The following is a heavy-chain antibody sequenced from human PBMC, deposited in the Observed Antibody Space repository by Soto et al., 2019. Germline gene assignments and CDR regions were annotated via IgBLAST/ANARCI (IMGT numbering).Heavy chain of an antibody. V-gene: IGHV1-24*01. CDR1: GYTLTELS. D-gene: IGHD6-19*01. Sequence: QVQLVQSGAEVKKPGASVKVSCKVSGYTLTELSMHWVRQAPGKGLEWMGGFDPEDGETIYTQRFQGRFTMTEDTSTDTAYMELSSLRSVDTAVYYCATRRRYSSLIYYFDYWGQGTLVTVSS. CDR2: FDPEDGET. CDR3: ATRRRYSSLIYYFDY. J-gene: IGHJ4*02.